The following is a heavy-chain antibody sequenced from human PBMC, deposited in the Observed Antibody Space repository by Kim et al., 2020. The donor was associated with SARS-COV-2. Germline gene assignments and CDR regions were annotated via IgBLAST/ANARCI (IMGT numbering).Heavy chain of an antibody. CDR3: VKDDYAYNWNPKDYYGMDV. J-gene: IGHJ6*02. D-gene: IGHD1-20*01. V-gene: IGHV3-64D*09. CDR1: GFTFSSYA. CDR2: ISSNGGST. Sequence: GGSLRLSCSASGFTFSSYAMHWVRQAPGKGLEYVSAISSNGGSTYYADSVKGRFTISRDNSKNTLYLQMSSLRAEDTAVYYCVKDDYAYNWNPKDYYGMDVWGQGTTVTVSS.